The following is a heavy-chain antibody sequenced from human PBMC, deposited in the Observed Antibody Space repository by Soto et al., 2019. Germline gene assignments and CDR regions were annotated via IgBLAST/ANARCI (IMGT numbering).Heavy chain of an antibody. CDR2: IYHSGTT. V-gene: IGHV4-4*02. Sequence: PSETLSLTCAVSGDSITSPNWWVWVRQAPGKGLEWIGEIYHSGTTNYNPSLKSRVTISVDKSENQFSLKLTSVTAADTAVYYCARDRGIAAAGSWGQGILVTSPQ. CDR3: ARDRGIAAAGS. J-gene: IGHJ4*02. CDR1: GDSITSPNW. D-gene: IGHD6-13*01.